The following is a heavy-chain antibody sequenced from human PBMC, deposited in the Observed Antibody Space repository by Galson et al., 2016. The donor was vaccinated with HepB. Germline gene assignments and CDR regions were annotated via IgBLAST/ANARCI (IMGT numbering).Heavy chain of an antibody. D-gene: IGHD2-8*02. CDR2: IIPILGVT. CDR3: ARDCTGGACKRGENSFYYGMDV. V-gene: IGHV1-69*10. Sequence: SVKVSCKASGGTSTTHNIGWVRQAPGQGLEWMGRIIPILGVTNYAQKFRDRVTISTDRCTGTVYLEVTSLRSEDTALYFCARDCTGGACKRGENSFYYGMDVWGRGTAVTVSP. J-gene: IGHJ6*04. CDR1: GGTSTTHN.